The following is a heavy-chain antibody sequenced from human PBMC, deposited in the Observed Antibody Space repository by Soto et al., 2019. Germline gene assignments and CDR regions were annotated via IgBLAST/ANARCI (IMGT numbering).Heavy chain of an antibody. CDR2: ISGSGVST. D-gene: IGHD2-2*01. CDR1: GFTFTNYA. Sequence: GGSLRLSCAASGFTFTNYAMSWVRQAPGKGLEWVSAISGSGVSTYYADSVKGRFTISRDNSNNILNLQMSSLRAEDTAIYFCAKSGSTTYPLKNWFDPWGQGTVVTVSS. J-gene: IGHJ5*02. V-gene: IGHV3-23*01. CDR3: AKSGSTTYPLKNWFDP.